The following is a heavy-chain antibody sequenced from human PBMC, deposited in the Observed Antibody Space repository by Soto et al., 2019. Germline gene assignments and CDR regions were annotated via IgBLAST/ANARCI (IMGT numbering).Heavy chain of an antibody. D-gene: IGHD5-12*01. Sequence: QVQLVESGGGVVQPGRSLRLSCAASGFTFSSYAMHWVRQAPGKGLEWVAVISYDGSYKYYTDSVKGRFTISRDKSKNXXYLQMNSLRAEDTAVYYCARDYYRFNSGYGFSMDVWGQGITVTVSS. CDR1: GFTFSSYA. CDR2: ISYDGSYK. J-gene: IGHJ6*02. CDR3: ARDYYRFNSGYGFSMDV. V-gene: IGHV3-30-3*01.